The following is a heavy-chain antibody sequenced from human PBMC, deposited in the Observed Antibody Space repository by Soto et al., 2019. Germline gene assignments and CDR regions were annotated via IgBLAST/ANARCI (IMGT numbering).Heavy chain of an antibody. CDR3: ARSGYSFAWGY. CDR1: GFLVNSAY. V-gene: IGHV3-53*01. J-gene: IGHJ4*02. CDR2: INSDGST. Sequence: EVQVVESGGGLIPPGGSLRLSCAASGFLVNSAYMTWVRQAPGKGLEWLSMINSDGSTLYAESVKGRFTISRDNSKNRLDLQMNSLRAEDTAMYYCARSGYSFAWGYWGQGTLVIVTS. D-gene: IGHD5-18*01.